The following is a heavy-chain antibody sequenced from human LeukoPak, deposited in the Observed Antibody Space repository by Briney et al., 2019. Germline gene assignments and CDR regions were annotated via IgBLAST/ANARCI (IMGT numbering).Heavy chain of an antibody. J-gene: IGHJ4*02. CDR1: GFTFSSYA. D-gene: IGHD3-22*01. CDR3: AKDREDYYDSSYYFDY. Sequence: GGSLRLSCAASGFTFSSYAMSWVRQAPGKGLEWVSAISGSGGSTYYADSVKGRFTISRDNSKNTLYLQMNSLRAEGTAVYYCAKDREDYYDSSYYFDYWGQGTLVTVSS. CDR2: ISGSGGST. V-gene: IGHV3-23*01.